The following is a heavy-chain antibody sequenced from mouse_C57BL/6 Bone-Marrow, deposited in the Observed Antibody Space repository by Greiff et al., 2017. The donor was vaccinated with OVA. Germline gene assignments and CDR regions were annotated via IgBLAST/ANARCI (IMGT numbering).Heavy chain of an antibody. D-gene: IGHD2-2*01. CDR3: ARGLRRGLAY. CDR2: ISNLAYSI. V-gene: IGHV5-15*01. CDR1: GFTFSDYG. J-gene: IGHJ3*01. Sequence: EVKLVESGGGLVQPGGSLKLSCAASGFTFSDYGMAWVRQAPRKGPEWVAFISNLAYSIYYADTVTGRFTITRENAKNTRYLEVSSLRSEDTAMYYCARGLRRGLAYWGQGTLVTVSA.